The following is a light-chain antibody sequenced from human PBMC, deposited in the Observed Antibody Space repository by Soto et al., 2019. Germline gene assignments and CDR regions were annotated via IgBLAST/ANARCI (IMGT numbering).Light chain of an antibody. CDR1: SSDFGAYNY. J-gene: IGLJ3*02. V-gene: IGLV2-14*01. CDR2: EVS. CDR3: NAYTTINPRV. Sequence: QSALTQPASVSGSPGQSITISCTGTSSDFGAYNYVSWYQQYPGRAPKLIIYEVSNRPSGVSNRFSGYKSGNTASLTISGLQTEDEADYYCNAYTTINPRVFGGGTKLPVL.